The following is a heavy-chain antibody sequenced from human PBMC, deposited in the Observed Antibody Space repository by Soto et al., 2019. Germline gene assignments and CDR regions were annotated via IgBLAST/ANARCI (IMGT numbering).Heavy chain of an antibody. V-gene: IGHV1-69*01. D-gene: IGHD3-22*01. Sequence: QVQLVQSGAEVKKPGSSVKVSCKASGGTFSSYAISWVRQAPGQGLEWMGGIIPIFGTANYAQKFQGRVTSTSDESTSKAYMELSSLRSDDTAVYYCARWGSAEGAYYYSSGYYYYFDYWGQGTLVTVSS. CDR2: IIPIFGTA. J-gene: IGHJ4*02. CDR1: GGTFSSYA. CDR3: ARWGSAEGAYYYSSGYYYYFDY.